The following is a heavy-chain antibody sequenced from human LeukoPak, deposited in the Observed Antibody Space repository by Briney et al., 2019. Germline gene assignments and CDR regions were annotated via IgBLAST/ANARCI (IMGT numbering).Heavy chain of an antibody. CDR2: IYPDDSDT. CDR1: GYSFTTYW. J-gene: IGHJ5*02. CDR3: ARLRGHDILGWFDP. Sequence: GESLKISCQGSGYSFTTYWIGWVRQMPGRGLEWMGIIYPDDSDTRYSPSFQGQVTISADKSISTAYLQWSSLKASDTAMYYCARLRGHDILGWFDPWGQGTLVTVSS. V-gene: IGHV5-51*01. D-gene: IGHD3-9*01.